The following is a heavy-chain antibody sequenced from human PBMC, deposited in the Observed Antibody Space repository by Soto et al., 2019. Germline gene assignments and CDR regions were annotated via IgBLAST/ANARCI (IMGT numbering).Heavy chain of an antibody. J-gene: IGHJ4*02. CDR3: VRVVAIPGYPDN. V-gene: IGHV1-69*12. Sequence: QVQLVQSGAEVRQPASSVKVSCKTSGGTFSSYAISWVRQAPGQGLEWMGGIVPIVDTSTYAQKFQGRVTITADESTSTVYMELSSLRSDDTAVYYCVRVVAIPGYPDNWGQGTLVTVPS. CDR1: GGTFSSYA. D-gene: IGHD5-12*01. CDR2: IVPIVDTS.